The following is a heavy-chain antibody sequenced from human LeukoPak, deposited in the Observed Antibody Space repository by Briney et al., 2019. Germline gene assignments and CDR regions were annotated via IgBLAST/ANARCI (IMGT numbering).Heavy chain of an antibody. V-gene: IGHV3-23*01. CDR2: ISGSGGNT. CDR3: AREGGVVTTDYFDY. D-gene: IGHD4-17*01. J-gene: IGHJ4*02. CDR1: GFTFSSYA. Sequence: GGSLRLSCAASGFTFSSYAMSWVRQAPGKGLEWVSVISGSGGNTYYADSVKGRFTISRDNAKNSLYLQMNSLRAEDTAVYYCAREGGVVTTDYFDYWGQGTLVTVSS.